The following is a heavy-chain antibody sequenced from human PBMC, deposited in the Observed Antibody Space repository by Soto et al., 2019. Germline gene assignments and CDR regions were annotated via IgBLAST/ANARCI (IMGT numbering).Heavy chain of an antibody. CDR1: GFTFTSSA. D-gene: IGHD3-10*01. CDR3: AADLSMSSGYFDL. CDR2: IVVGSGNT. Sequence: QMQLVQSGPEVKKPGTSVKVSCKASGFTFTSSAVQWVRQARGQRLEWIGWIVVGSGNTNYAQKFQERVTITRDMSTSTAYMELRSLRSEDTAVYYCAADLSMSSGYFDLWGRGTLVTVSS. J-gene: IGHJ2*01. V-gene: IGHV1-58*01.